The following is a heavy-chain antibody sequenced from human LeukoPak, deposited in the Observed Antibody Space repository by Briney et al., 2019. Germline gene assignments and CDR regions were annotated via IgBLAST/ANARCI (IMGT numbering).Heavy chain of an antibody. V-gene: IGHV3-7*01. D-gene: IGHD6-6*01. Sequence: PGGSLRLSCAASGFPFSSYAMSWVRQAPGKGPEWVANIKQDGSQRYYVDSVRGRFTISRDNAKNSLFLQMNGLRAEDTAVYYCARRGGSSSRRSPIDYWGQGTLVTVSS. J-gene: IGHJ4*02. CDR2: IKQDGSQR. CDR3: ARRGGSSSRRSPIDY. CDR1: GFPFSSYA.